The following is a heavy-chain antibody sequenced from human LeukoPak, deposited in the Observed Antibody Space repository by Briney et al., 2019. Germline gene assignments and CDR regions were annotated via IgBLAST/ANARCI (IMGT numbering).Heavy chain of an antibody. D-gene: IGHD3-22*01. V-gene: IGHV3-7*01. CDR2: INQDGSER. J-gene: IGHJ4*02. Sequence: GGSLRLSCAVSGFTFSHYYMSWVRQAPGKGLKWVANINQDGSERYYVDSVKGRFTISRDNAKSSLYLQMNSLRAEDTAVYYCARDRYYYDSSGYYIYFDYWGQGTLVTVSS. CDR1: GFTFSHYY. CDR3: ARDRYYYDSSGYYIYFDY.